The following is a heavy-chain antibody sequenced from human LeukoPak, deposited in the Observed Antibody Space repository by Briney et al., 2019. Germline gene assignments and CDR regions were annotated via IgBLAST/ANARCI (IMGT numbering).Heavy chain of an antibody. CDR3: ARAAVVATTVTAIQYYFDY. V-gene: IGHV1-46*01. D-gene: IGHD2-21*02. CDR2: INPSGGST. J-gene: IGHJ4*02. Sequence: ASVKVSCKASGYTFTSHYMHWVRQAPGQGLEWMGIINPSGGSTSYAQKFQGRVTMTRDTSTSTVYMELSSLRSEDTAVYYCARAAVVATTVTAIQYYFDYWGQGTLVTVSS. CDR1: GYTFTSHY.